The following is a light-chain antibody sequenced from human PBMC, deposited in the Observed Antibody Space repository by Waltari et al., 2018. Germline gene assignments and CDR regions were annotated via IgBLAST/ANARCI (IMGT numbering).Light chain of an antibody. Sequence: DIVLTQSPGTLSLSPGDRATLSCRASQSVSSYLAWYQKKPGQAPRLLICDASKRATDIPARFSGSGSGTDFTLTISSLEPEDFAVYYCQQRSNWPLTFGGGTKVEIK. CDR1: QSVSSY. J-gene: IGKJ4*01. CDR3: QQRSNWPLT. CDR2: DAS. V-gene: IGKV3-11*01.